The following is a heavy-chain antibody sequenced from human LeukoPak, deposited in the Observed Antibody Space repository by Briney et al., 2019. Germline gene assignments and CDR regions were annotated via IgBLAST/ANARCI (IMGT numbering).Heavy chain of an antibody. D-gene: IGHD2-21*02. V-gene: IGHV3-11*01. J-gene: IGHJ4*02. CDR2: ISSSGSTI. Sequence: GGSLRLSCAASGFTFSDYYMSWIRQAPGKGLEWVSYISSSGSTIYYADSVKGRFTISRDNAKNSLYLQMNSLRAEDTAVYYCARVAAYCGGDCYSGQIDYWGQGTLVTVSS. CDR3: ARVAAYCGGDCYSGQIDY. CDR1: GFTFSDYY.